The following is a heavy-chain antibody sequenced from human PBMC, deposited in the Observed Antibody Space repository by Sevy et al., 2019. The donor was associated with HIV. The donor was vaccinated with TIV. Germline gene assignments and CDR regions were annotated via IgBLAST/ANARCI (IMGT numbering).Heavy chain of an antibody. Sequence: SETLSLTCAVSGGSISSGGYSWSWIRQPPGKGLEWIGYIYHSGSTYYNPSLKSRLTISVDRSKNQFSLNLSSVTAADTAVYYWARVATGTYHNNWFDPWGQGTLVTVSS. V-gene: IGHV4-30-2*01. J-gene: IGHJ5*02. D-gene: IGHD1-1*01. CDR1: GGSISSGGYS. CDR3: ARVATGTYHNNWFDP. CDR2: IYHSGST.